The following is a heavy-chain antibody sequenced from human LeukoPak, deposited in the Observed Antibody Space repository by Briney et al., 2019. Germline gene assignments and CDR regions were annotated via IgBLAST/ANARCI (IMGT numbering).Heavy chain of an antibody. CDR2: IWYAESST. Sequence: RPGGSLRLSCAASGFTFSDYYMTWIRQAPGKGLEWVAVIWYAESSTYYTDSVKGRFTISRDNSKKTVYLQMNSLRVEDTGVYYCARVGLWFGEPLDYWGQGTLVTVSS. V-gene: IGHV3-33*08. CDR1: GFTFSDYY. D-gene: IGHD3-10*01. CDR3: ARVGLWFGEPLDY. J-gene: IGHJ4*02.